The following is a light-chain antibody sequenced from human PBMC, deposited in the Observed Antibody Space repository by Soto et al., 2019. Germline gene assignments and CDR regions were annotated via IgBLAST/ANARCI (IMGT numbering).Light chain of an antibody. CDR3: SSYTSSTAYV. V-gene: IGLV2-14*01. J-gene: IGLJ1*01. CDR1: SSDVGGYKY. Sequence: QSVLTQPASVSGSPGQSITISCTGTSSDVGGYKYVSWYQLHPGKAPKLIIYEVSNRPSGVSNRFSGSKSGNTASLTISGLQAEDEADYYCSSYTSSTAYVFGTGTKRTVL. CDR2: EVS.